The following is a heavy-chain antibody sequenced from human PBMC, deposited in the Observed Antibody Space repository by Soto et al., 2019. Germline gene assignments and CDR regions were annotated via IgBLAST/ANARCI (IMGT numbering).Heavy chain of an antibody. CDR2: IYWDDDK. CDR1: GFSLTTSGVG. D-gene: IGHD3-3*01. CDR3: AHRVLRTVFGLVTTTAIYFDF. V-gene: IGHV2-5*02. J-gene: IGHJ4*02. Sequence: QITLNESGPTQVKPRQTLTLTCTFSGFSLTTSGVGVGWIRQSPGKAPEWLALIYWDDDKRYSPSLKSRLTITKITSKNQVVLTMADLHPAVTATSYCAHRVLRTVFGLVTTTAIYFDFWGQGTPVAVSS.